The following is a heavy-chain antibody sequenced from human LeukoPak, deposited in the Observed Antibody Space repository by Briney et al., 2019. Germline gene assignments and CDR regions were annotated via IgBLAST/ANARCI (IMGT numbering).Heavy chain of an antibody. V-gene: IGHV5-51*01. CDR1: GGSISSYY. D-gene: IGHD2-2*02. CDR3: ARHVGYCSSTSCYIYYFDY. Sequence: ETLSLTCTVSGGSISSYYWSWIRQPPGKGLEWMGIIYPGDSDTRYSPSFQGQVTISADKSISTAYLQWSSLKASDTAMYYCARHVGYCSSTSCYIYYFDYWGQGTLVTVSS. J-gene: IGHJ4*02. CDR2: IYPGDSDT.